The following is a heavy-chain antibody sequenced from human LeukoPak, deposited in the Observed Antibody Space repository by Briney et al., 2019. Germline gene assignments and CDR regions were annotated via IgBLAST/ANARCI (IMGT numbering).Heavy chain of an antibody. V-gene: IGHV4-30-2*02. CDR2: IYHSGST. CDR3: ARRSNWNYERVAFDI. CDR1: GGSISSGGYY. J-gene: IGHJ3*02. D-gene: IGHD1-7*01. Sequence: SETLSLTCTVSGGSISSGGYYWSWIRQPPGKGLEWIGYIYHSGSTYYNPSLKSRVTISVDTSKNQFSLKLSSVTAADTAVYYCARRSNWNYERVAFDIWGQGTMVTVSS.